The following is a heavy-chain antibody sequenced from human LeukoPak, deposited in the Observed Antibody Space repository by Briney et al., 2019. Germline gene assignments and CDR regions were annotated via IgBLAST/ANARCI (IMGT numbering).Heavy chain of an antibody. V-gene: IGHV4-59*01. Sequence: PSGTLSLTCTVSGGSISGYYWVWIRQTPGKGLEWIGFIHYSGNTRYNPSLKSRVTMSVDTSKNQFSLSLSSVTAADTAVHYCAREAVALPFDPWGQGILVAVSS. J-gene: IGHJ5*02. CDR2: IHYSGNT. CDR3: AREAVALPFDP. D-gene: IGHD1-7*01. CDR1: GGSISGYY.